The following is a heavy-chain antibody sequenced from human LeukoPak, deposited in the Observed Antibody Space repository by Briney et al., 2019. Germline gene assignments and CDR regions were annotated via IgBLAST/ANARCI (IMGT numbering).Heavy chain of an antibody. D-gene: IGHD3-10*01. Sequence: PGGSLRLSCAASGFTFSSYAMSWVRQAPGKGLEWVSAISGSGGSTYSADSVKGRFTISRDNSKNTLYLQMNSLRAEDTAVYYCAKSDRLWFGELLPDYWGQGTLVTVSS. CDR3: AKSDRLWFGELLPDY. CDR1: GFTFSSYA. V-gene: IGHV3-23*01. J-gene: IGHJ4*02. CDR2: ISGSGGST.